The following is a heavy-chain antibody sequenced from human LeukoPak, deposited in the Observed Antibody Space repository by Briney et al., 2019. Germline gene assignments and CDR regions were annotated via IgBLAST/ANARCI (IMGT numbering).Heavy chain of an antibody. V-gene: IGHV4-39*07. J-gene: IGHJ5*02. CDR3: ACRIAVASGYWFDP. Sequence: SETLSLTCTVSGGSISSSSYYWGWIRQPPGKGLEWIGSIYYSGSTNYNPSLKSRVTISVDTSKNQFSLKLSSVTAADTAVYYCACRIAVASGYWFDPWGQGTLVTVSS. CDR2: IYYSGST. D-gene: IGHD6-19*01. CDR1: GGSISSSSYY.